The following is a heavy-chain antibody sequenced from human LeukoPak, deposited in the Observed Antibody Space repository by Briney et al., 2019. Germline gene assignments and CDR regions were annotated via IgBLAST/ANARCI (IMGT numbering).Heavy chain of an antibody. Sequence: EASVKVSCKASGYTFTGYYMHWVRQAPGQGLEWMGWINSDSGATNYAQTFQGRVTMARDTSISRAYMELSSLTSDDTAVYYCARAQGGAAAGYYYYGLDVWGQGTTVTVSS. CDR1: GYTFTGYY. CDR2: INSDSGAT. V-gene: IGHV1-2*02. J-gene: IGHJ6*02. CDR3: ARAQGGAAAGYYYYGLDV. D-gene: IGHD6-13*01.